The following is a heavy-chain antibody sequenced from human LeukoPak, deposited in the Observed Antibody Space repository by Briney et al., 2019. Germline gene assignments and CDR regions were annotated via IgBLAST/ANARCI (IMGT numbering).Heavy chain of an antibody. Sequence: PSETLSLTCAVYGGSFSGYYWSWIRQPPGKGLEWIGEINHSGSTNYNPSLKSRVTISVDTSKNQFSLKLSSVTAADTAVYYCARTGLVVKSLDVWGKGTTVTISS. D-gene: IGHD1-26*01. CDR1: GGSFSGYY. CDR3: ARTGLVVKSLDV. V-gene: IGHV4-34*01. CDR2: INHSGST. J-gene: IGHJ6*04.